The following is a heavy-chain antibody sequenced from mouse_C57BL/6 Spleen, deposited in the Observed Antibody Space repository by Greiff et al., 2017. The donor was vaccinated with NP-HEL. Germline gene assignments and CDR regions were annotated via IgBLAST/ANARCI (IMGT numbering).Heavy chain of an antibody. CDR1: GYTFTEYT. D-gene: IGHD2-1*01. J-gene: IGHJ4*01. V-gene: IGHV1-62-2*01. CDR2: FYPGSGSI. Sequence: VQLQESGAELVKPGASVKLSCKASGYTFTEYTIHWVKQRSGQGLEWIGWFYPGSGSIKYNEKFKDKATLTADKSSSTVYMELSRLTSEDSAVYFCARHEGNYLPYYYAMDYWGQGTLVTVSS. CDR3: ARHEGNYLPYYYAMDY.